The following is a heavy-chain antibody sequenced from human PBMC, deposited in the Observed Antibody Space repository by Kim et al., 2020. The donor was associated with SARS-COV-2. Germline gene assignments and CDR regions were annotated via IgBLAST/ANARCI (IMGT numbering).Heavy chain of an antibody. CDR3: ARDRGWFGESYADY. D-gene: IGHD3-10*01. Sequence: SETLSLTCTVSGGSISSSSYYWGWIRQPPGKGLEWIGSIYYSGSTYYNPSLKSRVTISVDTSKNQFSLKLSSVTAADTAVYYCARDRGWFGESYADYWGQGTLVTVSS. CDR2: IYYSGST. CDR1: GGSISSSSYY. J-gene: IGHJ4*02. V-gene: IGHV4-39*07.